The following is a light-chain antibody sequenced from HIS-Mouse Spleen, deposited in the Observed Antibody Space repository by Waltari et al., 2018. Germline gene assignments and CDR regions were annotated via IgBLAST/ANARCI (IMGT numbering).Light chain of an antibody. V-gene: IGLV3-1*01. CDR1: KCADKY. CDR2: QDS. Sequence: SYELTQPPSVSVSPGQTASITCSGEKCADKYACWYQQKPGQSPVLVIYQDSKRPSGIPERFSGSNSGNTATLTISGTQAMDEADYYCQAWDSSTVVFGGGTKLTVL. CDR3: QAWDSSTVV. J-gene: IGLJ2*01.